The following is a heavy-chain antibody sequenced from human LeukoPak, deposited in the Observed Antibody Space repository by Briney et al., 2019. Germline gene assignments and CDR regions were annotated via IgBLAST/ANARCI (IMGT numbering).Heavy chain of an antibody. Sequence: GGSLRLSCAASGFXFSSYAINWVRQVPGKGLEWVSTISVSGDTTYYADSVKGRFTISRDNPKSTLYLQMNTLRAEDTAVYYCARGRLQVTFWGQGTQVAVSS. CDR1: GFXFSSYA. D-gene: IGHD4-23*01. CDR2: ISVSGDTT. J-gene: IGHJ4*02. CDR3: ARGRLQVTF. V-gene: IGHV3-23*01.